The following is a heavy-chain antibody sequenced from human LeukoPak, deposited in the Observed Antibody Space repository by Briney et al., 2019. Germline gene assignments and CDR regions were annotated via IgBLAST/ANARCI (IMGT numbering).Heavy chain of an antibody. J-gene: IGHJ4*02. CDR2: IYHSGST. CDR3: ARGVTIFGVVIIHGDFDQ. D-gene: IGHD3-3*01. V-gene: IGHV4-38-2*02. Sequence: PSETLSLTCTVSGYSISSGHYWGWIRQPPGKGLEWIGSIYHSGSTNYDPSLKSRVSISVDTSKNQFSLKLSSVTAADTAVYYCARGVTIFGVVIIHGDFDQWGQGTLVTVSS. CDR1: GYSISSGHY.